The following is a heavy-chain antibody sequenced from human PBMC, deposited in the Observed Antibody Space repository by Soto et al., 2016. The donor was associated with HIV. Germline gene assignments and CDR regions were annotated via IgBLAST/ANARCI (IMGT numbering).Heavy chain of an antibody. V-gene: IGHV1-2*02. CDR3: ARDRGSDYYYYMDA. CDR2: INPNSGDT. CDR1: GYSFTGCY. Sequence: QVQLVQSGAEVKKPGASVKVSCKASGYSFTGCYMHWVRQAPGQGLEWMGWINPNSGDTNYAQKFQGRVTMTRDTSISTAYMELSRLRSDDTAVYYCARDRGSDYYYYMDAWGKGTTVTVSS. J-gene: IGHJ6*03.